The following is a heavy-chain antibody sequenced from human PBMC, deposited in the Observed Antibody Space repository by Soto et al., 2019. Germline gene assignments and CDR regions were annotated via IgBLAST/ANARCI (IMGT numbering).Heavy chain of an antibody. CDR3: AHRILRTVFGLVTTTAIDFDF. J-gene: IGHJ4*02. Sequence: QITLNESGPTVVKPAETLTLTCTFSGFSLTTSGVGVGWIRQSPGKAPEWLALMYWDDDKRYSASLKTRLTITTDTSKNPVVPTMASVDPADTATYYCAHRILRTVFGLVTTTAIDFDFWGQGTPVVVSS. CDR2: MYWDDDK. D-gene: IGHD3-3*01. V-gene: IGHV2-5*02. CDR1: GFSLTTSGVG.